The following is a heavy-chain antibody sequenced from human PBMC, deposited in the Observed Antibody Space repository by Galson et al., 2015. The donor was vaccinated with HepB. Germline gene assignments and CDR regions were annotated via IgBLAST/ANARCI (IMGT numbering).Heavy chain of an antibody. Sequence: ETLSLTCTVSGVSINSFHWSWIRQSPGQGLEWIGNLYDSGSAQHNPSLTGRVTTSADTSKNQFFLRVTFVTAADSAVYYCARVPEGRPSGFDYWGQGILVTVSS. J-gene: IGHJ4*02. CDR2: LYDSGSA. V-gene: IGHV4-59*01. CDR3: ARVPEGRPSGFDY. D-gene: IGHD1-26*01. CDR1: GVSINSFH.